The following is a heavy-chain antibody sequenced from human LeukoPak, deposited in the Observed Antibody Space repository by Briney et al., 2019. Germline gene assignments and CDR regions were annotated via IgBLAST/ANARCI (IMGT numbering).Heavy chain of an antibody. CDR2: IKKDGSEE. D-gene: IGHD1-14*01. Sequence: PGGSLRLSCTVSGFNFGDFWLSWVRQAPGKGLEWVATIKKDGSEEYYVDSVKGRFTISRDNTRKSLFLQMNSLRVEDSAIYYCARARTLLKNHAYFFDYWGQGTLVTVSS. J-gene: IGHJ4*02. CDR3: ARARTLLKNHAYFFDY. V-gene: IGHV3-7*04. CDR1: GFNFGDFW.